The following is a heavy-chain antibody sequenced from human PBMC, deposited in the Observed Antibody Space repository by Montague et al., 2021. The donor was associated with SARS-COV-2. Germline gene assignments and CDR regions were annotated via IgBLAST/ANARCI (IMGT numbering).Heavy chain of an antibody. J-gene: IGHJ6*03. D-gene: IGHD3-10*01. Sequence: SETLSLTCTVSGGSVSSSPYYWGWIRQPPGRGLEWVGSISYSGRTYFSLSLKSRLTISVDSSENQFSLRLSSVTAADTAVYYCVSSYYYGSDTSVYNYYMDVWGKGTTVTVSS. V-gene: IGHV4-39*01. CDR1: GGSVSSSPYY. CDR3: VSSYYYGSDTSVYNYYMDV. CDR2: ISYSGRT.